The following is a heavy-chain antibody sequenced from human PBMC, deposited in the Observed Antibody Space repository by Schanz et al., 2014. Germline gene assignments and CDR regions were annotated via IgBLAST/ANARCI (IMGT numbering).Heavy chain of an antibody. Sequence: QVQLIQSGAEVKKPGASVKVSCKASGYTFTGYYMHWVRQAPGQGLEWMGWINPNSGTTNYAQKFQGWVTMTRDTSISTAYMELSRLKSDDTAVYYCARAGQDFEYSSLSPIWYFDLWGRGTLVAVSS. D-gene: IGHD6-6*01. CDR2: INPNSGTT. V-gene: IGHV1-2*04. CDR3: ARAGQDFEYSSLSPIWYFDL. J-gene: IGHJ2*01. CDR1: GYTFTGYY.